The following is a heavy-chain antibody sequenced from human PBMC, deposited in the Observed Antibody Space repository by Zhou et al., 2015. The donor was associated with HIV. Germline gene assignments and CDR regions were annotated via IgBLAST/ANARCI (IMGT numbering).Heavy chain of an antibody. CDR2: MNPNSGNT. J-gene: IGHJ4*02. V-gene: IGHV1-8*01. CDR3: ASRIQLWF. CDR1: GHTFTSYD. Sequence: QVQLVQSGAEVKKPGASVKVSCKASGHTFTSYDINWVRQATGQGLEWMGWMNPNSGNTGYAEKFQGRVTMTRDTSISTAYLELSGLTSEDTAIYYCASRIQLWFWGQGTLVTVSS. D-gene: IGHD5-18*01.